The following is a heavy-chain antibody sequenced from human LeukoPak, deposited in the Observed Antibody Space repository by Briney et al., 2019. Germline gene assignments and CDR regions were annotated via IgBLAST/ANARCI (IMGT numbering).Heavy chain of an antibody. Sequence: GGSLRLSCAASGFTFSSYSMNWVRQAPGKGLEWVSSISSSSSCIYYADSVKGRFTISRDNAKNSLYLQMNSLRAEDTAVYYCARDPSYYFWSGYYPDEPFDYWGQGTLVTVSS. CDR3: ARDPSYYFWSGYYPDEPFDY. D-gene: IGHD3-3*01. V-gene: IGHV3-21*01. J-gene: IGHJ4*02. CDR2: ISSSSSCI. CDR1: GFTFSSYS.